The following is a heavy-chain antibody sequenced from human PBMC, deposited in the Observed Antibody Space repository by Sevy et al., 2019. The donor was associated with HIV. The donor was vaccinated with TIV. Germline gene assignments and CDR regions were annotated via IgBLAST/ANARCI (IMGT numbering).Heavy chain of an antibody. CDR3: APVGLYDSSGYYYVSAFDI. D-gene: IGHD3-22*01. CDR1: GFTFSSYG. CDR2: IWYDGSNK. J-gene: IGHJ3*02. Sequence: GGCLRLSCAASGFTFSSYGMHWVRQAPGKGLEWMAVIWYDGSNKYYADSVKGRFTISRDNSKNTLYLQMNSLRAEDTAVYYCAPVGLYDSSGYYYVSAFDIWGQGTMVTVSS. V-gene: IGHV3-33*01.